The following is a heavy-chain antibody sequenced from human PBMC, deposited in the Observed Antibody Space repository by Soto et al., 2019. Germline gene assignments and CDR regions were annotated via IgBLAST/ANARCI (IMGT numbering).Heavy chain of an antibody. CDR1: GFTFSSYS. Sequence: NPGGSLRLSCAASGFTFSSYSMNWVRQAPGKGLEWVSSISSSSSYIYYADSVKGRFTISRDNAKNSLYLQMSSLRAEDTAVYYCARWLVVPASSYYGMDVWDQGTTVTVSS. J-gene: IGHJ6*02. CDR2: ISSSSSYI. CDR3: ARWLVVPASSYYGMDV. D-gene: IGHD2-2*01. V-gene: IGHV3-21*01.